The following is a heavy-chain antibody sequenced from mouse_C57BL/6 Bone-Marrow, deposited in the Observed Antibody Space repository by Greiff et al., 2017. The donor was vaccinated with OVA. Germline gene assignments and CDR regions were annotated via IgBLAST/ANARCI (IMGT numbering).Heavy chain of an antibody. CDR3: ARMGWILPFAY. CDR2: VYPGSGNT. Sequence: VKLVESGAELVRPGASVKLSCKASGYTFTDYYINWVKQRPGQGLEWIARVYPGSGNTYYNEKFKGKATLTAEKSSSTAYMQLSSLTSEDSAVYFCARMGWILPFAYWGQGTLVTVSA. J-gene: IGHJ3*01. V-gene: IGHV1-76*01. D-gene: IGHD2-3*01. CDR1: GYTFTDYY.